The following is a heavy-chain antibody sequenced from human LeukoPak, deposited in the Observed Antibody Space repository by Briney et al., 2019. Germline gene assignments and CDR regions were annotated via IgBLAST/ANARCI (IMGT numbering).Heavy chain of an antibody. V-gene: IGHV1-69*04. J-gene: IGHJ4*02. D-gene: IGHD4-17*01. CDR2: IIPILGIA. CDR1: GYTFTGYY. CDR3: ARDEVPIHTLTANFDY. Sequence: GASVKVSCKASGYTFTGYYMHWVRQAPGQGLEWMGRIIPILGIANYAQKFQGRVTITADKSTSTAYMELSSLRSEDTAVYYCARDEVPIHTLTANFDYWGQGTLVTVSS.